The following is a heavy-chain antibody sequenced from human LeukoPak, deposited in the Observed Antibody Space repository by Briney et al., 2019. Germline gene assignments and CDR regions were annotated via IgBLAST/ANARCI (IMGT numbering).Heavy chain of an antibody. CDR1: GFTFSSYW. Sequence: GGSLRLSCAASGFTFSSYWMSWVRQAPGKGLEWVANIKQDGSEKYYVDSVKGRFTISRDNAKNSLYLQMNSLRAEDTAVYYCARPQFSWGFNWFDPWGQGTLVTVSS. CDR3: ARPQFSWGFNWFDP. V-gene: IGHV3-7*01. D-gene: IGHD7-27*01. J-gene: IGHJ5*02. CDR2: IKQDGSEK.